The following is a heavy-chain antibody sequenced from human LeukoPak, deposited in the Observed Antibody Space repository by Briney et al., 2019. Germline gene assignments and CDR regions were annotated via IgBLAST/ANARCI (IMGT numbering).Heavy chain of an antibody. V-gene: IGHV3-23*01. Sequence: GGSLRLSCAASGFTFSSYAMSWVRQAPGKGLEWVSSIGGIGDNTHYADSVKGRFTIYRDTSRNTLYLQMNTLIVEDTAIYYCAKTPTFYDVLTGHSNDYWGQGTLVTVSS. J-gene: IGHJ4*02. CDR3: AKTPTFYDVLTGHSNDY. CDR1: GFTFSSYA. D-gene: IGHD3-9*01. CDR2: IGGIGDNT.